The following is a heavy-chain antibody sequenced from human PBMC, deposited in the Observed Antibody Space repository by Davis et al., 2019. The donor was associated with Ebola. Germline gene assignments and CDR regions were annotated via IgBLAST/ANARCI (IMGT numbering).Heavy chain of an antibody. CDR2: SSTSNGNT. Sequence: ASVKVSCKASDYIFTNYGISWVRQAPGQGLEWVGWSSTSNGNTHYAQKLQGRVTMTTDTSTRTAYMELRRLRNDDTAMYYCVKDFWSDDPGYWGQGTLVTVSS. D-gene: IGHD3-3*01. V-gene: IGHV1-18*01. CDR3: VKDFWSDDPGY. J-gene: IGHJ4*02. CDR1: DYIFTNYG.